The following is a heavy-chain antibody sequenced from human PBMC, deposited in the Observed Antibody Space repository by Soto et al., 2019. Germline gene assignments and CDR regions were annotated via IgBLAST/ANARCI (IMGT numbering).Heavy chain of an antibody. D-gene: IGHD1-26*01. V-gene: IGHV1-18*04. CDR2: ITPYNGNA. Sequence: ASVKVSCKASGYTFSNFGINWVRQAPGQGLEWMGWITPYNGNANYAQKHQDRLTITTDTSTNTAYLELRSLRSDDTAVYFWARARMYSGAYHDYWGQGTLVTVSS. J-gene: IGHJ4*02. CDR3: ARARMYSGAYHDY. CDR1: GYTFSNFG.